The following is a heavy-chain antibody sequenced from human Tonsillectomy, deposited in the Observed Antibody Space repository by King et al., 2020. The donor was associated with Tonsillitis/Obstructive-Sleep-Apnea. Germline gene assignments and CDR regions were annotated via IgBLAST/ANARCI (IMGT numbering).Heavy chain of an antibody. Sequence: QLVQSGGGLIQPGGSLRLSCAASGFTVSSNYMSWVRQAPGKGREWVSVIYSGGSTYYADSVRVRFTISRDNSKNTLYLQMNSLRAEDTAVYYCARDQDYGSGSYFHYYYYMDVWGKGTTVTVSS. V-gene: IGHV3-53*01. J-gene: IGHJ6*03. D-gene: IGHD3-10*01. CDR2: IYSGGST. CDR3: ARDQDYGSGSYFHYYYYMDV. CDR1: GFTVSSNY.